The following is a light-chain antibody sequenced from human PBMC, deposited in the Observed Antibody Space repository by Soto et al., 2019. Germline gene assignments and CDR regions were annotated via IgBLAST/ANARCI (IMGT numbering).Light chain of an antibody. CDR3: AAWDDSLSGVV. V-gene: IGLV1-47*01. J-gene: IGLJ2*01. CDR2: RNN. CDR1: SSNIGSNH. Sequence: QSVLTQPTSASGTPGQRVTISCSGSSSNIGSNHVFWYQHLPGTAPKLLIYRNNQRPSGVPDRFSGSKSGTSASLAISGLRSEDETDYYCAAWDDSLSGVVFGGGTKVTVL.